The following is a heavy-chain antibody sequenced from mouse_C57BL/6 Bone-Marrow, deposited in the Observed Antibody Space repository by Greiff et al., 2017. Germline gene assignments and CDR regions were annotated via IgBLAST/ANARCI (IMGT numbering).Heavy chain of an antibody. J-gene: IGHJ1*03. V-gene: IGHV5-2*01. CDR1: EYEFPSHD. Sequence: EVQGVESGGGLAQPGESLKLSCESTEYEFPSHDMSWVRKTPEKRLELVAAINSDGGSTYYPDTMERRFIISRDNTKKTLYLQMSSLRSEDTALYDGARHDYDESLDFDVWGTGTTVTVSS. CDR3: ARHDYDESLDFDV. D-gene: IGHD2-4*01. CDR2: INSDGGST.